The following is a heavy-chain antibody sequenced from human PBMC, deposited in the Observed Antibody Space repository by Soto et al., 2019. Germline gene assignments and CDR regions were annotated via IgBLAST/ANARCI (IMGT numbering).Heavy chain of an antibody. CDR3: ARHDYYYYYVDV. CDR1: GDSISSSGYL. V-gene: IGHV4-39*01. Sequence: PSETLSLTCTVSGDSISSSGYLWGWIRLPPGKGLEWIGTMYDDGNTYYNPSLESRVTMSIDASKNNFSLKLNSVTAADTSVYYCARHDYYYYYVDVWGEGTTVTVSS. CDR2: MYDDGNT. J-gene: IGHJ6*03.